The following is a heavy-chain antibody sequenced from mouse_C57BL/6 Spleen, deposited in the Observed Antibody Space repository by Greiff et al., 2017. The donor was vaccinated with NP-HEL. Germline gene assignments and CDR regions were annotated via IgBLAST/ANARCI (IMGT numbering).Heavy chain of an antibody. Sequence: EVQLQQSGPGMVKPSQSLSLTCPVTGYSITSGYDRHLIRHLPGNNLEWMGYIRYSGSTNYNPSLKSRISLTHATSKNHFFLQLNSVTAEDTGTYYCARGNYYSDYVDDWGQGSTLTVSS. V-gene: IGHV3-1*01. CDR2: IRYSGST. J-gene: IGHJ2*01. CDR1: GYSITSGYD. CDR3: ARGNYYSDYVDD. D-gene: IGHD2-12*01.